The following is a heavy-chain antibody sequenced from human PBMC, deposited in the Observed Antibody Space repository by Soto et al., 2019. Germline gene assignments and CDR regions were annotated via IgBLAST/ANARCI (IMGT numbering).Heavy chain of an antibody. CDR3: ARVKRTDTAMVLYYYYGMDV. J-gene: IGHJ6*02. CDR1: GGTFSSYA. Sequence: QVQLVQSGAEVKKPGSSVKVSCKASGGTFSSYAISWVRQAPGQGLEWMGGIIPIFGTANYAQKFQGRVTITADESTSTAYMERSSLRSEDTAVYYCARVKRTDTAMVLYYYYGMDVWGQGTTVTVS. V-gene: IGHV1-69*01. CDR2: IIPIFGTA. D-gene: IGHD5-18*01.